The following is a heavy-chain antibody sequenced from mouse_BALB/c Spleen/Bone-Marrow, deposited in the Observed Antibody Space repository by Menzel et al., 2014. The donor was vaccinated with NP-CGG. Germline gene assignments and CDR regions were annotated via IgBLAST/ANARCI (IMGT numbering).Heavy chain of an antibody. CDR3: ARTPWFAY. V-gene: IGHV1-80*01. CDR2: IYPGDGDT. CDR1: GYAFSSYW. J-gene: IGHJ3*01. Sequence: QVQLMESGAELVRPGSSVKISCKASGYAFSSYWMNWVRQRPGQGLEWIGQIYPGDGDTNYNGKFKGKATLTADRSSSTAYMQLSSPTSEDSAVYFCARTPWFAYWGQGTLVTVSA.